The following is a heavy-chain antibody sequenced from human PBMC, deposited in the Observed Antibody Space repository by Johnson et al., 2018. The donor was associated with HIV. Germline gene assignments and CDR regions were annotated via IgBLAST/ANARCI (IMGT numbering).Heavy chain of an antibody. V-gene: IGHV3-66*01. Sequence: EKLVESGGGLVQSGGSLRLSCAASGCTVSSNYMNWVRQAPGKGLEWVSVIYSGGSTYYADSVKGRFTISRDNSKNTLYLLMNSLRAEDTAVYYCAKEGNFSSWNPDAFDIWGQGTMVTVSS. CDR2: IYSGGST. CDR3: AKEGNFSSWNPDAFDI. CDR1: GCTVSSNY. D-gene: IGHD6-13*01. J-gene: IGHJ3*02.